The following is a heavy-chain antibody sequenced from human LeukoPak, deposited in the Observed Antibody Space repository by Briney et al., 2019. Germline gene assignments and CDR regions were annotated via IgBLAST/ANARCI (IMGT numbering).Heavy chain of an antibody. D-gene: IGHD1-26*01. CDR1: GGSISSYY. V-gene: IGHV4-4*07. J-gene: IGHJ4*02. CDR2: IYTSGST. Sequence: SETLSLTCTVSGGSISSYYWSWIRQPAGKGLEWIGRIYTSGSTNYSPSLKSRVTISVDKSKNQFSLKLNSVTAADTAVYYCARDRGPSLGANPLEYFHYWGQGTLVTVSS. CDR3: ARDRGPSLGANPLEYFHY.